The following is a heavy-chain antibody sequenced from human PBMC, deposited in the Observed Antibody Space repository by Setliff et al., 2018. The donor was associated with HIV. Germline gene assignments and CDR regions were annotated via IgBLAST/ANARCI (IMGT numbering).Heavy chain of an antibody. Sequence: KASETLSLTCTVSGGSISSHYWSWIRQPPGKGLEWIGSIYYSGSTNYNPSLKSRVTISVDTSKNQFSLKLSSVTAADTAVYYCARDHHYYDSSGYYWRDYWGQGTLVTVSS. D-gene: IGHD3-22*01. V-gene: IGHV4-59*11. J-gene: IGHJ4*02. CDR1: GGSISSHY. CDR2: IYYSGST. CDR3: ARDHHYYDSSGYYWRDY.